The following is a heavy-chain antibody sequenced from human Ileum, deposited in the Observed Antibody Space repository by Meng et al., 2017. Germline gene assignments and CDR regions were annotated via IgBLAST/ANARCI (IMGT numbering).Heavy chain of an antibody. Sequence: QVRLQQWGAGRLKPSETQSPTCAVYGGSFSGYYWSWVRQSPGKGLEWIAEINHSGSSNYNPSFQSRVTISVDRPRNQFSLKLSSVTAADTGVYYCARPAGYSSDWYKYFQHWGQGTLVTVSS. D-gene: IGHD6-13*01. CDR1: GGSFSGYY. CDR2: INHSGSS. J-gene: IGHJ1*01. CDR3: ARPAGYSSDWYKYFQH. V-gene: IGHV4-34*02.